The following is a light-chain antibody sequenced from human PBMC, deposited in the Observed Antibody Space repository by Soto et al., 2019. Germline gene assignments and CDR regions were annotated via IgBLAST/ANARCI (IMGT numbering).Light chain of an antibody. J-gene: IGKJ2*01. CDR1: QKITSTY. CDR2: GAS. V-gene: IGKV3-20*01. Sequence: EVVLTQSPGTLSLSPGERATLSCRASQKITSTYLAWYQQKPGQAPRLLIYGASTRAIGIPDRFSGSGSGTDFTLTISRLEPEDFAVYYCQQFHNLLYTFGQGTKLEIK. CDR3: QQFHNLLYT.